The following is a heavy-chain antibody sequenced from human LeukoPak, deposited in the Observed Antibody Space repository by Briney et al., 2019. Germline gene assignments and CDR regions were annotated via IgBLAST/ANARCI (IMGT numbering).Heavy chain of an antibody. D-gene: IGHD5-24*01. J-gene: IGHJ4*02. Sequence: GGSLRLSCAAYGFTFSDYSMNWVRQAPGKGLEWISYIGIDSGNTIYADSVKGRFAISGDKAKNSLYLQMNSLRVEDTAVYYCARDYKYAFDNWGQGTLVTVSS. CDR3: ARDYKYAFDN. V-gene: IGHV3-48*01. CDR1: GFTFSDYS. CDR2: IGIDSGNT.